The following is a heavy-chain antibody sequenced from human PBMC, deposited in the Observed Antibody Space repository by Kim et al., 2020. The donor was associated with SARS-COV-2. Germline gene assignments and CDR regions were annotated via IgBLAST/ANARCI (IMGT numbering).Heavy chain of an antibody. Sequence: GGSLRLSCAASGISFNFYGVHWIRQAPGKGLEWVAAMSFDERNIFYVDSVKGRFTISKDSSKNTVYLQMDSLRPEDTALYYCAKDFYYGSETKNNLANW. J-gene: IGHJ5*01. CDR1: GISFNFYG. CDR3: AKDFYYGSETKNNLANW. D-gene: IGHD3-10*01. V-gene: IGHV3-30*18. CDR2: MSFDERNI.